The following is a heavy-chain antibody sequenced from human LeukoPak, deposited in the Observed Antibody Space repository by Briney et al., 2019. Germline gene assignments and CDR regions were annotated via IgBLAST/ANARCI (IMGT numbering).Heavy chain of an antibody. Sequence: SETLSLTCAVYGGSFSGYYWSWIRQPPGKGLGWIGEINHSGSTNYNPSLKSRVTISVDTSKNQFSLKLSSVTAADTAVYYCPLIDYYDSSGYLNDYWGQGTLVTVSS. D-gene: IGHD3-22*01. CDR1: GGSFSGYY. V-gene: IGHV4-34*01. J-gene: IGHJ4*02. CDR3: PLIDYYDSSGYLNDY. CDR2: INHSGST.